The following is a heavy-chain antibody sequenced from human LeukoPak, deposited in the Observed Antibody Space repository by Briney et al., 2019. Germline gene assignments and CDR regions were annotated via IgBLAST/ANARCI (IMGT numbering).Heavy chain of an antibody. CDR3: ARDPTGSGWYHD. Sequence: PSETLSLTCTVSGGSISSYYWSWIRQPPGKGLEWIGYIYYSGSTNYNPSLKSRVTISVDTSKNQFSLKLSSVTAADTAVYYCARDPTGSGWYHDWGQGTLVTVSS. D-gene: IGHD6-19*01. J-gene: IGHJ4*02. CDR2: IYYSGST. CDR1: GGSISSYY. V-gene: IGHV4-59*01.